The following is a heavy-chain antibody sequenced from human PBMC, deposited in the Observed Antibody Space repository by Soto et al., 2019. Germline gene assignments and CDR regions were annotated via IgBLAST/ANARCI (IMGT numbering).Heavy chain of an antibody. Sequence: SETLSLTCTVSGGSISSGGYYWSWIRQHPGKGLEWIGYIYYSGSTYYNPSLKSRVTISVDTSKNQFSLKLSSVTAADTAVYYRARAATYYDFWSGYPALDYWGQGTLVTVSS. J-gene: IGHJ4*02. V-gene: IGHV4-31*03. CDR3: ARAATYYDFWSGYPALDY. CDR1: GGSISSGGYY. CDR2: IYYSGST. D-gene: IGHD3-3*01.